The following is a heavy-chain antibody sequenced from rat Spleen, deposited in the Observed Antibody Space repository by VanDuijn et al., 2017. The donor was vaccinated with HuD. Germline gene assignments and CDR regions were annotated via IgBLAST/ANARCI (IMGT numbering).Heavy chain of an antibody. CDR1: GFIFSDYY. CDR2: ISNGGGNT. Sequence: EVQLVESGGGLVQPGRSLKLSCAASGFIFSDYYMAWVRQAPTQGLEWVASISNGGGNTYYRDSVRGRFTISRDNAKSTLYLQINSLQTEDTATYYCARADISAISTDGIWGQGVMVTVSS. CDR3: ARADISAISTDGI. D-gene: IGHD1-2*01. V-gene: IGHV5-25*01. J-gene: IGHJ2*01.